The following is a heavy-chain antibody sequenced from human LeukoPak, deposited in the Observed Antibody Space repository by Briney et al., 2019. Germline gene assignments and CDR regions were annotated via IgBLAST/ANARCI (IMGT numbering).Heavy chain of an antibody. Sequence: GGSLRLSCAASGFTVSSNYMSWVRQAPGKGLEWVSVIYSGGSTYYADSVKGRFTISRDNSKNTLYLQMNSLRAEDTAVYYCARHDSSGPYNAFDIWGQGTMVTVSS. D-gene: IGHD3-22*01. CDR1: GFTVSSNY. CDR2: IYSGGST. J-gene: IGHJ3*02. CDR3: ARHDSSGPYNAFDI. V-gene: IGHV3-66*04.